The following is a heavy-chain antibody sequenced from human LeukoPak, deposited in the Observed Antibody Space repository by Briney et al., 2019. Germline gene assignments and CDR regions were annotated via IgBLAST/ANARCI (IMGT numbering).Heavy chain of an antibody. D-gene: IGHD5-18*01. Sequence: PGGSLRLSCAASGFTFSDYYMSWIRQAPGKGLEWVSHISSSGSTIYYADSVKGRFTISRDNAKNSLYLQMDSLGAQDTAVYYWARGLSGYTAMGAYWGQGTLVTVSS. J-gene: IGHJ4*02. CDR1: GFTFSDYY. CDR2: ISSSGSTI. CDR3: ARGLSGYTAMGAY. V-gene: IGHV3-11*01.